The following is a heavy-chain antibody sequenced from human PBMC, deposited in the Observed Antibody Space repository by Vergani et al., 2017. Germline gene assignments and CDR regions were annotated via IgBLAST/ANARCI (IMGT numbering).Heavy chain of an antibody. CDR2: IIPIFGTA. J-gene: IGHJ4*02. Sequence: QVQLVQSGAEVKKPGASVKVSCKASGYTFTSYGISWVRQAPGQGLEWMGGIIPIFGTANYAQKFQGRVTITADKSTSTAYMELSSLRSEDTAVYYCARDQKYSSGWYFDYWGQGTLVTVSS. CDR1: GYTFTSYG. CDR3: ARDQKYSSGWYFDY. D-gene: IGHD6-19*01. V-gene: IGHV1-69*06.